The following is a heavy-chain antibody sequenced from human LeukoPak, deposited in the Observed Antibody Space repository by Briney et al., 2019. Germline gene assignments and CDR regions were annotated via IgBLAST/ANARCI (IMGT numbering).Heavy chain of an antibody. J-gene: IGHJ3*02. CDR1: GGSISSYY. CDR3: ARKTTTGPTKAAFDI. V-gene: IGHV4-59*04. Sequence: SETLSLTCTVSGGSISSYYWAWIRQPPGKGLEWIGHIYYSGGIYYNPSLKSRVTMSVDTSKNQFSLKLSSVTAVDTAVYYCARKTTTGPTKAAFDIWGQGTMLTVSS. D-gene: IGHD4-17*01. CDR2: IYYSGGI.